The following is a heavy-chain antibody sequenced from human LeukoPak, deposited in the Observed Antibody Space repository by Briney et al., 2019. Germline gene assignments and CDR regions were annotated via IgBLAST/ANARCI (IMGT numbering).Heavy chain of an antibody. D-gene: IGHD5-18*01. V-gene: IGHV4-39*01. Sequence: SETLSLTCTVSGGSYSSSGYYWGCGRQPRGKGLEWIVSLFYSGNAYYNPSLKSRVTISVDTSKNQFSLKLSSVTAADTAVYYCARHGTVRGYSYGVVDYWGQGTLVTVSS. CDR1: GGSYSSSGYY. J-gene: IGHJ4*02. CDR3: ARHGTVRGYSYGVVDY. CDR2: LFYSGNA.